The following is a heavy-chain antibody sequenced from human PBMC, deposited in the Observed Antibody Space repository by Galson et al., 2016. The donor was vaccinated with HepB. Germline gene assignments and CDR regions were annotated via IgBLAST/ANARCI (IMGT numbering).Heavy chain of an antibody. V-gene: IGHV3-11*06. J-gene: IGHJ6*03. CDR3: ARATGTVWSSAMGV. D-gene: IGHD1-7*01. CDR1: GFPFSDYY. Sequence: FLRLSCAASGFPFSDYYMSWVRQAPGKGLEWVSYISPSSTYKMNADSVRGRFSISRDDAKNSLFLQMNSLRAEDTAVYYCARATGTVWSSAMGVWGRGTTVTVSS. CDR2: ISPSSTYK.